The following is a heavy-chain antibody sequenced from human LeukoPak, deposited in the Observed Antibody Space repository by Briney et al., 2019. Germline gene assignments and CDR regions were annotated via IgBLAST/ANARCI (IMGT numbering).Heavy chain of an antibody. V-gene: IGHV3-53*01. D-gene: IGHD3-10*01. Sequence: ETLSLTCTVSGGSISSSSYYWGWVRQAPGKGLEWVSVTYSNGRTYYADSVKGRFTISRDISKNTLYLQMNSLRAEDPAVYYCARVLSGRGSLYDYYYYMDVWGKGTTVTISS. CDR2: TYSNGRT. CDR1: GGSISSSSYY. J-gene: IGHJ6*03. CDR3: ARVLSGRGSLYDYYYYMDV.